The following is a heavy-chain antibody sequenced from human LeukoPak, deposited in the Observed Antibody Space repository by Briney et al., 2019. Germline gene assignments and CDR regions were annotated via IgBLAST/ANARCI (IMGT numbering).Heavy chain of an antibody. CDR3: ARGEGYSSGWYDY. CDR2: IYHSGST. V-gene: IGHV4-38-2*01. J-gene: IGHJ4*02. CDR1: GFSFSDHW. Sequence: GSLRLSCVASGFSFSDHWMNWFRQAPGKGLEWIGSIYHSGSTYYNPSLKSRVTISVDTSKNQFSLKLSSVTAADTAVYYCARGEGYSSGWYDYWGQGTLVTVSS. D-gene: IGHD6-19*01.